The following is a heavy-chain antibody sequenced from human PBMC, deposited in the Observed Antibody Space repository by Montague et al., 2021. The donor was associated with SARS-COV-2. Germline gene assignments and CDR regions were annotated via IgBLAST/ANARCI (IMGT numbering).Heavy chain of an antibody. CDR1: GDSINSRYYY. V-gene: IGHV4-39*02. CDR3: AMHTGRGPAALDWFDP. D-gene: IGHD2-2*01. Sequence: SETLSLTCSVSGDSINSRYYYCGWVRQPPGKGLEWTGSIDYSGSTSSNPSLKSRVTLSVDTSKNHISLKRNSVAAADTAVYSCAMHTGRGPAALDWFDPWGKGTLVTVSS. J-gene: IGHJ5*02. CDR2: IDYSGST.